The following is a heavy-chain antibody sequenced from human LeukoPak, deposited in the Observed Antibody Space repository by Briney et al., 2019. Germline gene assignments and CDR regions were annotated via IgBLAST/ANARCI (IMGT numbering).Heavy chain of an antibody. Sequence: PGGSLRLSCSASGFTFSGYAMHWVRQAPGKGLEYVSAISSNGGSTYYADSVKGRFTISRDNSKNTLYLQMSSLRAEDTAVYYCVHGVGPTYYYYGMDVWGQGTTVTVSS. CDR3: VHGVGPTYYYYGMDV. V-gene: IGHV3-64D*06. CDR2: ISSNGGST. CDR1: GFTFSGYA. D-gene: IGHD1-26*01. J-gene: IGHJ6*02.